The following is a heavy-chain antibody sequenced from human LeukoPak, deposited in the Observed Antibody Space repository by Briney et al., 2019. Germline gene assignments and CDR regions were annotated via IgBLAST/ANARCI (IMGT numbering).Heavy chain of an antibody. CDR1: GGSISSYY. CDR2: IYYSGST. V-gene: IGHV4-59*01. CDR3: ARGFEGVAGWFDP. J-gene: IGHJ5*02. Sequence: SETLSLTCTVSGGSISSYYWSWIRQPPGKGLEWIGYIYYSGSTNYNPSLKSRVTMSVDTSKNQFSLKLSSVIAADTAMYYCARGFEGVAGWFDPWGQGTLVTVSS. D-gene: IGHD3-16*01.